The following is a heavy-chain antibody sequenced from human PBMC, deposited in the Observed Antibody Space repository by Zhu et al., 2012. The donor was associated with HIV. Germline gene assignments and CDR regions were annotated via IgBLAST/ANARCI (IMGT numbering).Heavy chain of an antibody. J-gene: IGHJ6*03. Sequence: QVQLQESGPGLVKPSETLSLTCTVSGGSISTYYWNWIRQPPGKGLEWIGYIYYSGSTNYNPSLKSRVTISVDTSKNQFSLKLSSVTAADTAVYYCAGAPYVWGELWRRTPTTYYMDVWGKGTTVTVSS. CDR1: GGSISTYY. CDR2: IYYSGST. D-gene: IGHD3-16*01. V-gene: IGHV4-59*01. CDR3: AGAPYVWGELWRRTPTTYYMDV.